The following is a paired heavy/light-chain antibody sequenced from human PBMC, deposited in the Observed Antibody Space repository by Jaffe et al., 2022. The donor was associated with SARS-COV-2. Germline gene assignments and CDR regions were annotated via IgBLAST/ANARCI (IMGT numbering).Heavy chain of an antibody. CDR1: GGSISSGSYY. CDR3: ARDLGCGGDCYSDSVGWFDP. CDR2: IYTSGST. J-gene: IGHJ5*02. D-gene: IGHD2-21*02. Sequence: QVQLQESGPGLVKPSQTLSLTCTVSGGSISSGSYYWSWIRQPAGKGLEWIGRIYTSGSTNYNPSLKSRVTISVDTSKNQFSLKLSSVTAADTAVYYCARDLGCGGDCYSDSVGWFDPWGQGTLVTVSS. V-gene: IGHV4-61*02.
Light chain of an antibody. CDR3: QQRSNWPPDT. Sequence: EIVLTQSPATLSLSPGERATLSCRASQSVSSYLAWYQQKPGQAPRLLIYDASNRATGIPARFSGSGSGTDFTLTISSLEPEDFAVYYCQQRSNWPPDTFGQGTKVEIK. CDR2: DAS. V-gene: IGKV3-11*01. J-gene: IGKJ1*01. CDR1: QSVSSY.